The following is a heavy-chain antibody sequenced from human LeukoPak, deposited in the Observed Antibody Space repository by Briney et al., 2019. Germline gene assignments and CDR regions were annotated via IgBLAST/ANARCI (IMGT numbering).Heavy chain of an antibody. Sequence: SETLSLTCTVSGGSISSYYWSWIRQPAGKGLEWIGRIYTSGSTNYNPSLKGRVTMSVDTSKNQFSLKLSSVTAADTAVYYCARDDLPGGSGWYEWGQGTLVTVSS. CDR1: GGSISSYY. CDR2: IYTSGST. D-gene: IGHD6-19*01. CDR3: ARDDLPGGSGWYE. V-gene: IGHV4-4*07. J-gene: IGHJ4*02.